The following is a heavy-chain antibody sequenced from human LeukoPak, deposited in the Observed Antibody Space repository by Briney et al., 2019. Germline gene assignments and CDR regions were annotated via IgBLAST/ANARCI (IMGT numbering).Heavy chain of an antibody. CDR3: ATDPSGTYSYYLHY. CDR1: GFTFSTYG. Sequence: GGSLRLSCAASGFTFSTYGMHWVRQAPGKGLEWVAFIRDDGINKFYSDSVKGRFTISRDNSKNTLYLQMNSLRTEDTAVYYCATDPSGTYSYYLHYWGQGTLVTVSS. J-gene: IGHJ4*02. V-gene: IGHV3-30*02. D-gene: IGHD1-26*01. CDR2: IRDDGINK.